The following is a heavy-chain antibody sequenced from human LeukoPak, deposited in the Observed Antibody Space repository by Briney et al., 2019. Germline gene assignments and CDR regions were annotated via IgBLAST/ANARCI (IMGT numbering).Heavy chain of an antibody. D-gene: IGHD3-10*01. V-gene: IGHV3-21*01. CDR3: ARDRSVLLWFGELSPPSFDI. CDR2: ISSSSSYI. J-gene: IGHJ3*02. Sequence: PGGSLRLSCAASGFTFSSYSMNWVRQAQGKGLEWVSSISSSSSYIYYADSVKGRFTISRDNAKNSLYLQMNSLRAEDTAVYYCARDRSVLLWFGELSPPSFDIWGQGTMVTVSS. CDR1: GFTFSSYS.